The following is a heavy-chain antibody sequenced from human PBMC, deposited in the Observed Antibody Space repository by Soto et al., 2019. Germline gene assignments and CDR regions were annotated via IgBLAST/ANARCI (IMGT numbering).Heavy chain of an antibody. Sequence: EVQVWESGGDLVQPGGSLRLSCAASGFTISNYAMTWVRQAPGKGLEWVSTISGSGDSIYYADSVKGRFTISRDNSKNTLYLQMNSLRADDWAVYYCSSGRQMGYWGQGTLVIVSS. CDR1: GFTISNYA. CDR3: SSGRQMGY. V-gene: IGHV3-23*01. J-gene: IGHJ4*02. D-gene: IGHD7-27*01. CDR2: ISGSGDSI.